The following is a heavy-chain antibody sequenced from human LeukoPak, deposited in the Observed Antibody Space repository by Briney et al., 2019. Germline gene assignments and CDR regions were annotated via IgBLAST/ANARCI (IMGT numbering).Heavy chain of an antibody. D-gene: IGHD3-22*01. CDR2: INHSGST. CDR1: GGSFSGYY. V-gene: IGHV4-34*01. J-gene: IGHJ3*02. CDR3: ARDRGDYYYDSSGYPVTWAFDI. Sequence: SETLSLTCAVYGGSFSGYYWSWIRQPPGKGLEWIGEINHSGSTNYNPSLKSRVTISVDTSKNQFSLKLSSVTAADTAVYYCARDRGDYYYDSSGYPVTWAFDIWGQGTMVTVSS.